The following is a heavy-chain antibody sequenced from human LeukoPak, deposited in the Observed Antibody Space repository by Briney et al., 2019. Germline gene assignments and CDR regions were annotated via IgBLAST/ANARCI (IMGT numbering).Heavy chain of an antibody. D-gene: IGHD6-6*01. V-gene: IGHV3-30*04. CDR2: TSYDESNK. Sequence: GGSLRLSCAASGFTFSNYAMHWVRQAPGKGLEWVAVTSYDESNKYHADSVKGRFTISRDNSKKTLYLQMNSLRGEDTAVYYCARVVVSSSSDYFDYWGQGTLVIVSS. CDR3: ARVVVSSSSDYFDY. CDR1: GFTFSNYA. J-gene: IGHJ4*02.